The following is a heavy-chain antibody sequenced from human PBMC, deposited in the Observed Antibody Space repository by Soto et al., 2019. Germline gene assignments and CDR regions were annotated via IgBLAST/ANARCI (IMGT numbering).Heavy chain of an antibody. V-gene: IGHV1-24*01. D-gene: IGHD3-3*01. Sequence: GASVKVSCKVSGYTLTELSRHWVRQAPGKGLEWMGGFDPEDGETIYAQKFQGRVTMTEDTSTDTAYMELSSLRSEDTAVYYCATALVLRFLEWFDYWGQGTLVTVS. CDR3: ATALVLRFLEWFDY. J-gene: IGHJ4*02. CDR1: GYTLTELS. CDR2: FDPEDGET.